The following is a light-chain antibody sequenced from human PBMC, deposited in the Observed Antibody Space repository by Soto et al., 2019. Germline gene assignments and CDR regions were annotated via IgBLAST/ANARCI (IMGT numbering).Light chain of an antibody. Sequence: EIVLTQSPGTLSLSPGESATLSCRASQSVSSSYLAWYQQKPGQAPRLVIYGASRRATGIPDRFSGSGSGTDFTLTISRLEPEDCAVYYCQQYGRSPYTFGQGTKLEIK. CDR1: QSVSSSY. J-gene: IGKJ2*01. V-gene: IGKV3-20*01. CDR2: GAS. CDR3: QQYGRSPYT.